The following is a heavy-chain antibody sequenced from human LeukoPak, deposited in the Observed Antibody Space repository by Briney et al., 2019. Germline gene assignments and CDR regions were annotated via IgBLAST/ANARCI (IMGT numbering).Heavy chain of an antibody. V-gene: IGHV4-61*02. CDR3: AREDAGYLPLGRHALDI. Sequence: SQTLSLTCTVSGGSICSGSFYWSWIRQPAGKGLEWIGRIYTSGSANYNPSLKSRVIISVDMSQNQFSLKLSSVTAADTAVYYCAREDAGYLPLGRHALDIWGQGTMVTVSS. J-gene: IGHJ3*02. CDR2: IYTSGSA. D-gene: IGHD1-1*01. CDR1: GGSICSGSFY.